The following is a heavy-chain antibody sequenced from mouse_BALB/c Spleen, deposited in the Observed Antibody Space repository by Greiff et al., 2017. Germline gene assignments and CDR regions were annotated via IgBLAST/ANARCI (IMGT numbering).Heavy chain of an antibody. CDR1: GFAFSSYD. Sequence: EVKLVESGGGLVKPGGSLKLSCAASGFAFSSYDMSWVRQTPEKRLEWVAYISSGGGSTYYPDTVKGRFTISRDNAKNTLYLQMNSLQTDDTAMYYCAIYDYDAYWGQGTLVTVSA. V-gene: IGHV5-12-1*01. D-gene: IGHD2-4*01. CDR3: AIYDYDAY. CDR2: ISSGGGST. J-gene: IGHJ3*01.